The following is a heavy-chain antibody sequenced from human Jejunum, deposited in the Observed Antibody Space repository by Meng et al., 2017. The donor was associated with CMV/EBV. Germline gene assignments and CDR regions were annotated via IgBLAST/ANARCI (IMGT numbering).Heavy chain of an antibody. CDR2: ISDDGSNK. D-gene: IGHD4-17*01. CDR1: EFSFSRYG. V-gene: IGHV3-30*03. J-gene: IGHJ4*02. Sequence: RLSCVCCEFSFSRYGMHWVRQAPGKGLEWVAVISDDGSNKYYADSVKGRFIISRGNSKNMLYLQMSSLRDEDTAVYYCAGPYGDYGYWGQGTLVTVSS. CDR3: AGPYGDYGY.